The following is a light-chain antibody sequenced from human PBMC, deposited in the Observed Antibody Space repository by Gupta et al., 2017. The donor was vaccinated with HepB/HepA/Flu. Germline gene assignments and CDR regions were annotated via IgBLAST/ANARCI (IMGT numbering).Light chain of an antibody. CDR2: DTS. CDR1: QSVNGF. V-gene: IGKV3-11*01. J-gene: IGKJ1*01. CDR3: QQGYHCRT. Sequence: DIMLTQSPATLSLPPGERATLSCRASQSVNGFLAWYQQKPGQAPRLLIYDTSKRATGIPARFSGSGSGTDFTLTSSSLEAEDSAVFYWQQGYHCRTFGQGTKVEIK.